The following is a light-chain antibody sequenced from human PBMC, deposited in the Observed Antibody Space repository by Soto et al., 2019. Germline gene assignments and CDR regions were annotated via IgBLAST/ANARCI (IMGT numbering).Light chain of an antibody. Sequence: DIQMTQSPSTLSASVGDRVTITCRASQSISSWLAWYQQKPGKGPKLLIYDASSLESGVPSRFSGSGSGTEFTLTISSLQPDEFATYYCQQYNSYPGAFGQGTKVEIK. CDR3: QQYNSYPGA. CDR1: QSISSW. J-gene: IGKJ1*01. V-gene: IGKV1-5*01. CDR2: DAS.